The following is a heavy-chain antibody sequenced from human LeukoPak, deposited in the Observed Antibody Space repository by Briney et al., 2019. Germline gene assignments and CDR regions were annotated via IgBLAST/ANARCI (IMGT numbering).Heavy chain of an antibody. D-gene: IGHD3-9*01. CDR2: MNPNSGNT. CDR1: GYTFTTYD. V-gene: IGHV1-8*01. CDR3: ARLGGILTGFAFDI. Sequence: ASVKVSCKASGYTFTTYDIYWVRQATGQGLEWMGWMNPNSGNTDSAQQFQGRVTMTRNTSISTAYMELSSLRSEDTAVYYCARLGGILTGFAFDIWGLGTLVTVSS. J-gene: IGHJ3*02.